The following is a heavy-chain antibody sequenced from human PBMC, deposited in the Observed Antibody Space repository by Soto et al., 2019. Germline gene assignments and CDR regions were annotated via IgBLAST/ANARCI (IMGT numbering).Heavy chain of an antibody. V-gene: IGHV2-5*02. Sequence: PTLVNPTQTLTLTCTFSWFSLSTSGVGVGWIRQPPGKALEWLALIYWDDDKRYSPSLKSRLTITKDTSKNQVVLTMTNMDPVDTATYFCAHAPHSCITTFGVVTCFFAYWGQGTLVTVSS. CDR2: IYWDDDK. D-gene: IGHD3-3*01. CDR1: WFSLSTSGVG. CDR3: AHAPHSCITTFGVVTCFFAY. J-gene: IGHJ4*02.